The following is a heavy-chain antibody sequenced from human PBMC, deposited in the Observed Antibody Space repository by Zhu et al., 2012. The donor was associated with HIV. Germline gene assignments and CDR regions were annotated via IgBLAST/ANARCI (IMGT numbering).Heavy chain of an antibody. Sequence: EVQLVESGGVVVQIGGSLRLSCAASGFNFDDYTMHWVRQAPGKSLEWVSLISSNAGSTSYADSVKGRFTISRDNRKNSLYLQMNSLRTEDTAFYYCVKSQTGGATDSEGLDVWGQGTLVTVSS. CDR1: GFNFDDYT. CDR3: VKSQTGGATDSEGLDV. D-gene: IGHD1-26*01. CDR2: ISSNAGST. J-gene: IGHJ3*01. V-gene: IGHV3-43*01.